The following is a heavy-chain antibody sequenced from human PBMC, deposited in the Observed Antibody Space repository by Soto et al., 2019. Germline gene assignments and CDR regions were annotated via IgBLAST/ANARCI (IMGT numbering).Heavy chain of an antibody. CDR3: TTERAVVKVRGVSRNNWFDP. CDR2: IKSKTDGGTT. J-gene: IGHJ5*02. V-gene: IGHV3-15*01. D-gene: IGHD3-10*01. CDR1: GFTFSNAW. Sequence: GGSLRLSCAASGFTFSNAWMSWVRQAPGKGLEWVGRIKSKTDGGTTDYAAPVKGRFTISRDDSKNTLYLQMNSLKTEDTAVYYCTTERAVVKVRGVSRNNWFDPWGQGTLVTVSS.